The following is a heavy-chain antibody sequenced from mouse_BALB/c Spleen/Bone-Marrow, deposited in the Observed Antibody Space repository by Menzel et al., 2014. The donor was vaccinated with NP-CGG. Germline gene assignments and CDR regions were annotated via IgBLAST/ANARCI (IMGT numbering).Heavy chain of an antibody. D-gene: IGHD4-1*01. CDR3: ARRGTGTGSYYFDY. CDR2: ISSVGSYT. Sequence: EVQLVESGGDLVKPGGSLKLSCAASGFTFSNYGMSWVRQTPDKRLEWVATISSVGSYTYYPDSVKGRVTISRDNAKNTLFLQMSSLKSEDTAMYYCARRGTGTGSYYFDYWGQGTTLTVSS. V-gene: IGHV5-6*01. J-gene: IGHJ2*01. CDR1: GFTFSNYG.